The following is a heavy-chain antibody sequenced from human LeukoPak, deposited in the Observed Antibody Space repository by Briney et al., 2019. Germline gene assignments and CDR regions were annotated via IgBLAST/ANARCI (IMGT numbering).Heavy chain of an antibody. J-gene: IGHJ4*02. CDR2: IKQDGSEK. D-gene: IGHD1-26*01. CDR3: AREGGSYWELDY. V-gene: IGHV3-7*01. CDR1: GFTFSSYW. Sequence: GGYLRLSCAGSGFTFSSYWMSWVRQAPGKGLEGVANIKQDGSEKYYVDSVKGRFTISRDNAKNSLHLQMNSLRAEDTAVYYCAREGGSYWELDYWGQGTLVTVSS.